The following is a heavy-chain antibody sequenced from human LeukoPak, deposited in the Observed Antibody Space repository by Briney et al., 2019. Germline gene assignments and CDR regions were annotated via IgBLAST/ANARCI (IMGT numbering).Heavy chain of an antibody. CDR1: GYSFTTYG. J-gene: IGHJ6*03. Sequence: ASVKVSCKASGYSFTTYGISWVRQAPGQGLEWMGWISASSGNTHYAQILQGRVTMTTDTSTSTAYMELRSLRSDDTAVYYCARGSQNYYYYMDVWGKGTTVTVSS. CDR3: ARGSQNYYYYMDV. V-gene: IGHV1-18*01. CDR2: ISASSGNT.